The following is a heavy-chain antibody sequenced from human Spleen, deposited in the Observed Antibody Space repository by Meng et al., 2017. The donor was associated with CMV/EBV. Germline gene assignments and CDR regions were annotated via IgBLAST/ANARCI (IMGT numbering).Heavy chain of an antibody. V-gene: IGHV3-53*05. Sequence: GESLKISCAASGFAVSSNHMTWVRQAPGKGLEWVPVVYADGGTYYTNSAKGRFTISRDNNNNTLFLQMNSLRVGDAAVYYCARGLYTLDHWGQGTLVTVSS. CDR1: GFAVSSNH. J-gene: IGHJ4*02. CDR2: VYADGGT. D-gene: IGHD3-16*01. CDR3: ARGLYTLDH.